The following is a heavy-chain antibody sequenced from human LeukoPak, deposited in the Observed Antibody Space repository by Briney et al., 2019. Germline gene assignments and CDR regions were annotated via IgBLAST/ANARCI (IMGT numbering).Heavy chain of an antibody. CDR3: AKDRVYDYGDYAFPKGAFDI. V-gene: IGHV3-30*18. CDR1: GFTFSSYG. D-gene: IGHD4-17*01. CDR2: ISYDGSNK. Sequence: PGGSLRLSCAASGFTFSSYGMHWVRQAPGKGLEWVAVISYDGSNKYYADSVKGRFTISRDNSKNTLYLQMSSLRAEDTAVYYCAKDRVYDYGDYAFPKGAFDIWGQGTMVTVSS. J-gene: IGHJ3*02.